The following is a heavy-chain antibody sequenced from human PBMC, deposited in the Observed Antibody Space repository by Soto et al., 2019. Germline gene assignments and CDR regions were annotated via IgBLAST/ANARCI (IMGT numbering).Heavy chain of an antibody. CDR1: GYTFSDYG. Sequence: QVHLVQSEGEVKKPGASVKVSCKTSGYTFSDYGVSWVRQAPGQGLEWMGWINAFNGNTKYEQNFXGRVTFNIDASTRTVFLELTSLTFDDAAVYYCARGFIPENYWGQGTRVTVSS. J-gene: IGHJ4*02. CDR3: ARGFIPENY. V-gene: IGHV1-18*01. D-gene: IGHD2-2*01. CDR2: INAFNGNT.